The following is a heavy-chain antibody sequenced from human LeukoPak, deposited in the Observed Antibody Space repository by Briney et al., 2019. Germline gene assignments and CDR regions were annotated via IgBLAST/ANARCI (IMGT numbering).Heavy chain of an antibody. CDR1: GESFSDYY. V-gene: IGHV4-30-4*08. Sequence: SETLSLTCAVYGESFSDYYWSWIRQPPGKGLEWIGYFYYSGNTYYNPSLKSRVTISVDTSKKQFSLKMNTVTAADTAVYYCATYAVVIPNDAFDIWGQGTMVTVSS. CDR2: FYYSGNT. D-gene: IGHD2-21*01. CDR3: ATYAVVIPNDAFDI. J-gene: IGHJ3*02.